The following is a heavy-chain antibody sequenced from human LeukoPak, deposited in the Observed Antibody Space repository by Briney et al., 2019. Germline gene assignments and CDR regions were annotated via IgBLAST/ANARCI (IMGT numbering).Heavy chain of an antibody. CDR3: ARDLVGATHWFDP. Sequence: ASVTVSFTSSVYTFTIYYMHWVRQAPGQGLEWVGVINPSVGSTSYAQKFQGRVTMTRDTSTSTVYMEVSSLRSEDTAVYYCARDLVGATHWFDPWGQGTLVTVSS. V-gene: IGHV1-46*01. CDR1: VYTFTIYY. J-gene: IGHJ5*02. D-gene: IGHD1-26*01. CDR2: INPSVGST.